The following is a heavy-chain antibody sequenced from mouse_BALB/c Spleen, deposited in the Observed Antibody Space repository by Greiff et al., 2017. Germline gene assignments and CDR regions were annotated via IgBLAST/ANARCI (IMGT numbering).Heavy chain of an antibody. CDR2: IDTSDSYT. D-gene: IGHD1-2*01. Sequence: QVQLQQPGAELVMPGASVKMSCKASGYTFTDYWMHWVKQRPGQGLEWIGAIDTSDSYTSYNQKFKGKATLTVDESSSTAYMQLSSLTSEDSAVYYCARSLHYYGGYDALDYWGQGTSVTVSS. CDR3: ARSLHYYGGYDALDY. J-gene: IGHJ4*01. CDR1: GYTFTDYW. V-gene: IGHV1-69*01.